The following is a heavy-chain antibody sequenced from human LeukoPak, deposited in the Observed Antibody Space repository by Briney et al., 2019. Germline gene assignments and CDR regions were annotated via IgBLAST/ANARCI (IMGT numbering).Heavy chain of an antibody. CDR3: ARVLSSGWYYDY. D-gene: IGHD6-19*01. CDR1: GFTFRRTY. Sequence: GGSLSPPGEAFGFTFRRTYIGGVGRAPGKGREWVSVIYGGDSTYYADSVKGRFTISRDNSKNTLYLQMSSLRAEDTAVYYCARVLSSGWYYDYWGQGTLVTVSS. CDR2: IYGGDST. V-gene: IGHV3-53*01. J-gene: IGHJ4*02.